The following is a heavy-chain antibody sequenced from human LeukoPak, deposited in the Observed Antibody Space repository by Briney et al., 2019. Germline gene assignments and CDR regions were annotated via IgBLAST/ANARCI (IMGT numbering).Heavy chain of an antibody. J-gene: IGHJ6*03. D-gene: IGHD4-23*01. V-gene: IGHV3-48*03. CDR2: ISSSGSTI. Sequence: GGSLRLSCAASGFTFSSYEMNWVRQAPGKGLEWVSYISSSGSTIYYADSVKGRFTISRDNAKNSLYLQMNSLRAEDTAVYYCARDHRAVAYYYYYYMDVWGKGTTVTVSS. CDR1: GFTFSSYE. CDR3: ARDHRAVAYYYYYYMDV.